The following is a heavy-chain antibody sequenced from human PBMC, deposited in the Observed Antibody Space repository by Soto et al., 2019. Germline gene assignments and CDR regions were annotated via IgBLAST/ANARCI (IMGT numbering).Heavy chain of an antibody. J-gene: IGHJ5*02. V-gene: IGHV3-33*06. CDR1: GFTFSSYG. CDR2: IWYDGSNK. CDR3: ANQLEMATNLQFDP. Sequence: PGGSLRLSCAASGFTFSSYGMHWVRQAPGKGLEWVAVIWYDGSNKYYADSVKGRFTISRDNSKNTLYLQMNSLRAEDTAVYYCANQLEMATNLQFDPWGQGTLVTVSS. D-gene: IGHD5-12*01.